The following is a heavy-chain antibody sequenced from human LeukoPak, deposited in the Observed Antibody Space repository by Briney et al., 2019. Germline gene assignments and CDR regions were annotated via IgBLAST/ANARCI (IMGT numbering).Heavy chain of an antibody. D-gene: IGHD3-10*01. V-gene: IGHV3-72*01. Sequence: GGSLRLSCAASGLTFSDHYMDWVRQAPGKGLEWVGRSRSKVDSYTTEYAASVRGRFTISRDDSKNSLYLQMDSLRTEDTAVYYCARDDLMVRGVIVAWGQGTLVTVSS. J-gene: IGHJ5*02. CDR3: ARDDLMVRGVIVA. CDR2: SRSKVDSYTT. CDR1: GLTFSDHY.